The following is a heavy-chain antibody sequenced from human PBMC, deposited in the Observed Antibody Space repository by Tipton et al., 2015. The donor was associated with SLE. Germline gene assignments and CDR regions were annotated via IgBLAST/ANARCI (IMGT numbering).Heavy chain of an antibody. Sequence: GSLRLSCAASGFTFSSYGMHWVRQAPGKGLEWVAFLRYDGSNKYYADSVNGRFTISRDNSKNTLYLQMNSLRAEDTAVYYCAKAQHYYDSIAAFDIWGQGTMVTVSS. CDR2: LRYDGSNK. CDR3: AKAQHYYDSIAAFDI. J-gene: IGHJ3*02. V-gene: IGHV3-30*02. CDR1: GFTFSSYG. D-gene: IGHD3-22*01.